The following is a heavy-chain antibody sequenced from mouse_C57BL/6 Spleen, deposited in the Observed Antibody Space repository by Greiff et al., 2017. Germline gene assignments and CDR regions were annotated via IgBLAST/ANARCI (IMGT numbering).Heavy chain of an antibody. Sequence: VQLKESGPELVKPGASVKIPCKASGYTFTDYNMDWVKQSHGKSLEWIGDINPNNGGTIYNQKFKGKATLTVDKSSSTAYMELRSLTSEDTAVYYCARKGDGNYVPFAYWGQGTLVTVSA. D-gene: IGHD2-1*01. CDR1: GYTFTDYN. CDR2: INPNNGGT. J-gene: IGHJ3*01. V-gene: IGHV1-18*01. CDR3: ARKGDGNYVPFAY.